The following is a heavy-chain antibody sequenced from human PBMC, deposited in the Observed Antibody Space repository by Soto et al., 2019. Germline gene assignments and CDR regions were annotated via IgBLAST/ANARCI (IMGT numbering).Heavy chain of an antibody. CDR2: ISGSGGST. V-gene: IGHV3-23*01. Sequence: PGGSLRLSCAASGFTLSSYAMSWVRQAPKKGQEWVSAISGSGGSTYYADSVKGRFTISRDNSKNTLYLQMNSLRAEDTAVYYCAKDKVAYYDFWSGYSAGAFDIWGQGTMVTVSS. CDR1: GFTLSSYA. CDR3: AKDKVAYYDFWSGYSAGAFDI. D-gene: IGHD3-3*01. J-gene: IGHJ3*02.